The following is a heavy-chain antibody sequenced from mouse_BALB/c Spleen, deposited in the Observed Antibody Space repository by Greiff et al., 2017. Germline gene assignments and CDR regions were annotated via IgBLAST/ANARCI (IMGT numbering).Heavy chain of an antibody. CDR1: GFTFSDYY. Sequence: EVQLLESGAGLVKPGGSLTLSCAASGFTFSDYYMHWVRQTPEQRLEWVATISDGGSYTYYTDSVKGRFTISRDNAKNNLYLQMSSLKSEDTAKYYCARDRDGSPFAYWGQGTLVTVSA. D-gene: IGHD2-3*01. CDR3: ARDRDGSPFAY. J-gene: IGHJ3*01. V-gene: IGHV5-4*02. CDR2: ISDGGSYT.